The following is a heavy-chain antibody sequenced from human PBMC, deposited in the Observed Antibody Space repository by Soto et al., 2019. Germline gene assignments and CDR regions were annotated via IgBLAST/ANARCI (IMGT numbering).Heavy chain of an antibody. CDR2: INPNSGGT. V-gene: IGHV1-2*02. Sequence: RASVKVSCKASGYTFTSYYMHWVRQAPGQGLEWMGWINPNSGGTNYAQKFQGRVTMTRDTSISTAYMELSRLRSDDTAVYYCARDGGYCSGGSCYSYYYYYGMDVWGQGTTVTVSS. CDR3: ARDGGYCSGGSCYSYYYYYGMDV. J-gene: IGHJ6*02. CDR1: GYTFTSYY. D-gene: IGHD2-15*01.